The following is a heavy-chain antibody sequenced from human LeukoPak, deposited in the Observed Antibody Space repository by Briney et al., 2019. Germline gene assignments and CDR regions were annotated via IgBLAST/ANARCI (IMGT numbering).Heavy chain of an antibody. D-gene: IGHD5-24*01. V-gene: IGHV4-34*01. CDR2: INHSGST. J-gene: IGHJ6*03. Sequence: SETLSLTCAVYGGSFSGYYWNWIRQPPGKGLEWIGEINHSGSTNYNPSLKSRVTISVDTSKNQFSLKLSSVTAADTAVYYCAREMATIEYYCYMDVWGKGTTVTISS. CDR3: AREMATIEYYCYMDV. CDR1: GGSFSGYY.